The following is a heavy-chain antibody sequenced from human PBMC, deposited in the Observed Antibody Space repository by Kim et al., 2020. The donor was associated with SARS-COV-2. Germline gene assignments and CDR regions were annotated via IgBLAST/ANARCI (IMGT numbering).Heavy chain of an antibody. CDR2: ISAYNGNT. Sequence: ASVKVSCKASGYTFTSYGISWVRQAPGQGLEWMGWISAYNGNTNYAQKLQGRVTMTTDTSTSTAYMELRSLRSDDTAVYYCARDTTMIVVVIPRVYYGMDVWGQGTTVTVSS. J-gene: IGHJ6*02. CDR1: GYTFTSYG. D-gene: IGHD3-22*01. V-gene: IGHV1-18*04. CDR3: ARDTTMIVVVIPRVYYGMDV.